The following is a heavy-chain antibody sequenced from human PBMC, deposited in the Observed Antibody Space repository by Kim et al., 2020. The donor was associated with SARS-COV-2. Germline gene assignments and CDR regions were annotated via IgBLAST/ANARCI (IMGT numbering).Heavy chain of an antibody. CDR3: ARTMAAAKTYGMDV. D-gene: IGHD6-13*01. CDR1: GFTFSSYS. J-gene: IGHJ6*02. CDR2: ISSSSSYI. Sequence: GGSLRLSCAASGFTFSSYSMNWVRQAPGKGLEWVSSISSSSSYIYYADSVKGRFTISRDNAKNSLYLQMNSLRAEDTAVYYCARTMAAAKTYGMDVWGQGTTVTVSS. V-gene: IGHV3-21*01.